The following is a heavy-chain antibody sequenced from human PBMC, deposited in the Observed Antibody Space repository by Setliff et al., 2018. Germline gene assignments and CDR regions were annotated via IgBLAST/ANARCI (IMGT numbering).Heavy chain of an antibody. CDR2: IVPIFGTR. CDR3: ARNIGMGQRDYFDY. D-gene: IGHD5-18*01. J-gene: IGHJ4*02. Sequence: SVKVSCKASGGTFSSYAINWVRQAPGQGLAWMGGIVPIFGTRNYAQKFQGRVTFSADDSANTAYMELSSLTSEDTAVYYCARNIGMGQRDYFDYWGQGTVVTVSS. CDR1: GGTFSSYA. V-gene: IGHV1-69*13.